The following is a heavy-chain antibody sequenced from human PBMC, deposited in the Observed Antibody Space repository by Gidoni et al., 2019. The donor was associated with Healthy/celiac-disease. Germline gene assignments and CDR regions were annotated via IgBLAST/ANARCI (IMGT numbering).Heavy chain of an antibody. Sequence: QVQLVESGGGVVQPGRSLRLSCAASGFTFSSYAMHWVRQAPGKGLEWVAVISYDGSNKYYADSVKGRFTISRDNSKNTLYLQMNSLRAEDTAVYYCARGEGCSGGSCYSADYWGQGTLVTVSS. J-gene: IGHJ4*02. CDR3: ARGEGCSGGSCYSADY. V-gene: IGHV3-30-3*01. CDR1: GFTFSSYA. D-gene: IGHD2-15*01. CDR2: ISYDGSNK.